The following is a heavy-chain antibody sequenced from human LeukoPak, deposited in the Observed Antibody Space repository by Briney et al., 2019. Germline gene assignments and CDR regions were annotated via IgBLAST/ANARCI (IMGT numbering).Heavy chain of an antibody. D-gene: IGHD3-3*01. CDR3: ARLQREWYSFDS. Sequence: KPSETLSLTCTVSGGSISSYYWSWIRQPPGKGLEWIGYIYYSGSTNYNPSLKSRVTISVDTSKNQFSLKLSFVTAADTAVYYCARLQREWYSFDSWGQGTLVTVSS. CDR2: IYYSGST. J-gene: IGHJ5*01. V-gene: IGHV4-59*08. CDR1: GGSISSYY.